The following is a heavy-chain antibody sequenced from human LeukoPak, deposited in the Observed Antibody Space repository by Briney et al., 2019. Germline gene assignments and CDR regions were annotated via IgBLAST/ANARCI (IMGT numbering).Heavy chain of an antibody. D-gene: IGHD5-12*01. J-gene: IGHJ4*02. CDR2: INQGGSVK. CDR1: GFSFRDFW. V-gene: IGHV3-7*01. Sequence: PGGSLRLSCAASGFSFRDFWMTWVRQAPGEGLEWVANINQGGSVKYYVDSVKGRFTISRDDAESSLYVQMNSLRDEDTAVYYCARVGYSGWNLEYWGQGTLVTVSS. CDR3: ARVGYSGWNLEY.